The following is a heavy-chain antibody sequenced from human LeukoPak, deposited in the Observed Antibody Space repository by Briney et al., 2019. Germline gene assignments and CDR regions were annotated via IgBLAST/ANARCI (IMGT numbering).Heavy chain of an antibody. D-gene: IGHD3-10*01. CDR1: GFTFSSYW. V-gene: IGHV3-7*03. CDR3: AKDNREGFGESNWFDP. CDR2: IKQDGSEK. J-gene: IGHJ5*02. Sequence: GGSLRLSCAASGFTFSSYWMSWVRQAPGKGLEWVANIKQDGSEKYYVDSVKGRFTISRDNAKSSLYLQMNSLRAEDTALYYCAKDNREGFGESNWFDPWGQGTLVTVSS.